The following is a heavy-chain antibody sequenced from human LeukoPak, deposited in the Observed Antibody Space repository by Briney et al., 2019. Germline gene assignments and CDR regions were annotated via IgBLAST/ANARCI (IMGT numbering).Heavy chain of an antibody. CDR2: IHCSGNT. Sequence: SETLSLTCTVSGGSISSSSYYWGWIRQPPGKGLEWIGSIHCSGNTYYNASLKSRVTISGDTSKNQFSLILSSVTAADTAVYYCATPGLARAYWGQGTLVTVSS. CDR1: GGSISSSSYY. V-gene: IGHV4-39*01. J-gene: IGHJ4*02. CDR3: ATPGLARAY.